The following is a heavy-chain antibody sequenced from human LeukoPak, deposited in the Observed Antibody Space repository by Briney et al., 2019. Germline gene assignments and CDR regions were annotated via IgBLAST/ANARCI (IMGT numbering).Heavy chain of an antibody. CDR1: GYTFTSYD. CDR2: MNPNSGNT. J-gene: IGHJ4*02. CDR3: ARVACSGGSCYYY. V-gene: IGHV1-8*01. D-gene: IGHD2-15*01. Sequence: ASVNVSCKASGYTFTSYDINWVRQATGQGLEWMGWMNPNSGNTGYAQKFQGRVTMTRNTSISTAYMELSSLRSEDTAVYYCARVACSGGSCYYYWGQGTLVTVSS.